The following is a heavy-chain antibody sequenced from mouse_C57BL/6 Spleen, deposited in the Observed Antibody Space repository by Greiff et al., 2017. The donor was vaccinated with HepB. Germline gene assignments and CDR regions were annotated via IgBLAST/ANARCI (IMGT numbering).Heavy chain of an antibody. CDR2: IYPGDGDT. V-gene: IGHV1-80*01. CDR3: ARLGLVAWFAY. Sequence: QVQLQQSGAELVKPGASVKISCKASGYAFSSYWMNWVKQRPGKGLEWIGQIYPGDGDTNYNVKFKGKATLTADKSSSTAYMQLSSLTSEDSAVYFCARLGLVAWFAYWGQGTLVTVSA. J-gene: IGHJ3*01. CDR1: GYAFSSYW. D-gene: IGHD4-1*01.